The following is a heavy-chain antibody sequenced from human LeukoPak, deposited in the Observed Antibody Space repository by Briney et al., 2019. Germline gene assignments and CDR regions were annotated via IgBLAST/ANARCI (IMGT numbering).Heavy chain of an antibody. Sequence: SETLSLTCTVSGDSISNSAYYWVWIRQPPGKGLEWIGTTTNTGNTYSNPSPKSRVTISIDTSKTQISLKLTSVTAADTAVFYCARKTPGTSVDVWGQGTPVTVSS. CDR3: ARKTPGTSVDV. CDR2: TTNTGNT. CDR1: GDSISNSAYY. J-gene: IGHJ6*02. V-gene: IGHV4-39*01. D-gene: IGHD3-10*01.